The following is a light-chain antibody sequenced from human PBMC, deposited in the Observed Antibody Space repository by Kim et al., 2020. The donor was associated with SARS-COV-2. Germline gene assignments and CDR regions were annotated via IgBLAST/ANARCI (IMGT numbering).Light chain of an antibody. Sequence: ASVGDRVTITCRASQDISHHLAWFQQLPGKAPKSLVYAASNSQSGVPPRFGGSGSGTEFTLTIGSLQPEDVATYYCQQFRFYPPTFGGGTKVDIK. CDR2: AAS. V-gene: IGKV1-16*01. CDR1: QDISHH. CDR3: QQFRFYPPT. J-gene: IGKJ4*01.